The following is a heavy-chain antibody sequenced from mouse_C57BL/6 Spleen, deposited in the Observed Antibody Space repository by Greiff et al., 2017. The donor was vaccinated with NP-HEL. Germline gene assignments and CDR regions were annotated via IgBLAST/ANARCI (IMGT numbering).Heavy chain of an antibody. J-gene: IGHJ3*01. CDR3: AAHLLLRYWFAY. V-gene: IGHV1-61*01. Sequence: QVQLQQSGAELVRPGSSVKLSCKASGYTFTSYWMDWVKQRPGQGLEWIGNIYPSDSETHYNQKFKDKATLTVDKSSSTAYMQLSSLTSEDSAVYYCAAHLLLRYWFAYWGQGTLVTVSA. D-gene: IGHD1-1*01. CDR2: IYPSDSET. CDR1: GYTFTSYW.